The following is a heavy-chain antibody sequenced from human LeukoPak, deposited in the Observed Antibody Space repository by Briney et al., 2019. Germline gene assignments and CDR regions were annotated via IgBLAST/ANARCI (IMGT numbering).Heavy chain of an antibody. CDR2: IYYSGST. V-gene: IGHV4-39*07. D-gene: IGHD3-10*01. J-gene: IGHJ4*02. CDR1: GGSISSSSYY. Sequence: SETLSLTCTVSGGSISSSSYYWGWIRQPPGKGLEWIGSIYYSGSTYYNPSLKSRVTISVDTSKNQFSLKLSSVTAADTAVYYCARSFGSPTYYFDYWGQGTLVTVSS. CDR3: ARSFGSPTYYFDY.